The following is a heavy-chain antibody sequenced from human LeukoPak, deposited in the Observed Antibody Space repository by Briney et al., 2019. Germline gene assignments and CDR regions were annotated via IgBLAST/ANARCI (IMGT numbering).Heavy chain of an antibody. CDR1: GFTFSSYW. V-gene: IGHV3-7*01. CDR2: IKQDGSDK. D-gene: IGHD2-2*03. CDR3: ARVPGYCSRTSCYWYYYMDV. J-gene: IGHJ6*03. Sequence: PGGSLRLYCAASGFTFSSYWMSWVPQAPGKGLEWVANIKQDGSDKYYVDSVKGRFTISRDNAKNSLYLQMNSLGAKDTAVFYCARVPGYCSRTSCYWYYYMDVWGKGTTVTVSS.